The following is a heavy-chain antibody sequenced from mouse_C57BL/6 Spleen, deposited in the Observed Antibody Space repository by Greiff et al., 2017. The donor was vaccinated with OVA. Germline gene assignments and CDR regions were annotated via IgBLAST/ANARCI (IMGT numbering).Heavy chain of an antibody. Sequence: VQLQQPGAELVKPGASVKLSCKASGYTFTSYWMHWVKQRPGQGLEWIGMIHPNSGSTNYNEKFKSKATLTVDKSSSTAYMQLSSLTSEDSAVYYCARNDYYGSSYRAMDYWGQGTSVTVSS. CDR2: IHPNSGST. CDR3: ARNDYYGSSYRAMDY. CDR1: GYTFTSYW. D-gene: IGHD1-1*01. J-gene: IGHJ4*01. V-gene: IGHV1-64*01.